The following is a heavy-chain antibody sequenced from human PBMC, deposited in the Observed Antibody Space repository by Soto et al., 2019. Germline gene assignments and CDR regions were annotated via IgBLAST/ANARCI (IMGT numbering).Heavy chain of an antibody. V-gene: IGHV3-11*05. J-gene: IGHJ6*02. CDR3: ARENSSGWYPTTIYYYYYYGMDV. CDR1: GFTFSDYY. Sequence: QVQLVESGGGLVKPGGSLRLSCAASGFTFSDYYMRWIRQAPGKGLEWVSYISSSSSNTNYADSVKGRFTISRDNPKNSLYMQMNSLRDEDTAVYYCARENSSGWYPTTIYYYYYYGMDVWGQGTTVTVSS. D-gene: IGHD6-19*01. CDR2: ISSSSSNT.